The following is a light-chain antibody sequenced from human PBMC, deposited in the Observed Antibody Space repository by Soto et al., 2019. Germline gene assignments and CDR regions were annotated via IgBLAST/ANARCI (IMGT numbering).Light chain of an antibody. Sequence: EIVMTQSPATLSVAPGERVTFSCRASQGVSRKLAWYQHKPGQAPRLLISGASTGATGIPARFSGSASGPDFTLTINRLEPEDFAVYYCQLYGISPQFGQGTRLEIK. V-gene: IGKV3-15*01. J-gene: IGKJ5*01. CDR2: GAS. CDR1: QGVSRK. CDR3: QLYGISPQ.